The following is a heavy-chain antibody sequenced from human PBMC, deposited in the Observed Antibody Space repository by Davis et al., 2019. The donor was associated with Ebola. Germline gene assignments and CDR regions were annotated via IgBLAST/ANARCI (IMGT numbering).Heavy chain of an antibody. CDR3: ARRTGYSSSWYVSRLWDY. CDR1: GGSFSGYY. V-gene: IGHV4-34*01. J-gene: IGHJ4*02. CDR2: INHSGST. Sequence: SETLSLTCAVYGGSFSGYYWSWIRQPPGKGLEWIGEINHSGSTNYNPSLKSRVTISVDTSKNQFSLKLSSVTAADTAGYYCARRTGYSSSWYVSRLWDYWGQGTLVTVSS. D-gene: IGHD6-13*01.